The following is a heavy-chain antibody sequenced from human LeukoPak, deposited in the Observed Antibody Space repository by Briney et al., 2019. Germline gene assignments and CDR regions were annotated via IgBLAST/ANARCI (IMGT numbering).Heavy chain of an antibody. CDR1: GYTFTSYG. Sequence: GASVKVSCKASGYTFTSYGISWVRQAPGQGLEWMGLISAYNGNTNYAQKLQGRVTMTTDTSTRTAYMELRSLRSDDTAVYYCARDQRAYCSSTSCPFDYWGQGTLVTVSS. V-gene: IGHV1-18*01. J-gene: IGHJ4*02. CDR2: ISAYNGNT. D-gene: IGHD2-2*01. CDR3: ARDQRAYCSSTSCPFDY.